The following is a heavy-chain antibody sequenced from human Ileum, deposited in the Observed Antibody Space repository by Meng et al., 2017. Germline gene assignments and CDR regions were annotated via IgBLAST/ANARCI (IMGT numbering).Heavy chain of an antibody. J-gene: IGHJ4*02. CDR1: VGSVVRRSYN. V-gene: IGHV4-61*01. CDR3: ARFYGSGTFEVHDY. D-gene: IGHD3-10*01. CDR2: IPYSGSR. Sequence: ESGPELASPSGCLPPRCACSVGSVVRRSYNWGWSRRPPGQRLECIRRIPYSGSRNYTPSLKSRVTMSVDTSKNKVSLRLTSVTAADTAVYYCARFYGSGTFEVHDYWGQGTLVTVSS.